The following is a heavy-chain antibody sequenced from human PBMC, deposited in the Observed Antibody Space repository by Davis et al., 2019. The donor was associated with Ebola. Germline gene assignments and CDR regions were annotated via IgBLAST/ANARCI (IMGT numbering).Heavy chain of an antibody. D-gene: IGHD1-1*01. CDR3: ARKSGPDY. J-gene: IGHJ4*02. CDR1: VITFSSYA. Sequence: GESLKISCADSVITFSSYAMHWVRQAPGKGLEWVAVISYDGSNKYYADSVKGRFTISRDNSKNTLYLQMNSLRAEDTAVYYCARKSGPDYWGQGTLVTVSS. CDR2: ISYDGSNK. V-gene: IGHV3-30-3*01.